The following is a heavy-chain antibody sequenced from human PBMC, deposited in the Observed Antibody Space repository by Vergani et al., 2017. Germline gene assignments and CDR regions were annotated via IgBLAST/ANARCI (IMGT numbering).Heavy chain of an antibody. D-gene: IGHD6-13*01. V-gene: IGHV3-30*03. CDR2: ISYDGSNK. J-gene: IGHJ4*02. CDR3: ARDRSRQLVFDY. CDR1: GFIFSSYG. Sequence: QVQLVESGGGVVQPGRSLRLSCAASGFIFSSYGMHWVRQAPGKGLEWVAVISYDGSNKYYADSVKGRFTISRDNSKNTLYLQMNSLRAEDTAVYYCARDRSRQLVFDYWGQGTLVTVSS.